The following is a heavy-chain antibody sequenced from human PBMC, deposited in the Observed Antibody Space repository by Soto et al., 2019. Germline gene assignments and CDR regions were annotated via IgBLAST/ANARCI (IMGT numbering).Heavy chain of an antibody. D-gene: IGHD3-10*01. V-gene: IGHV1-2*02. CDR1: GYTFTGYY. CDR3: ARDPSGVSAQLNRFDP. J-gene: IGHJ5*02. CDR2: IDPNSGGT. Sequence: ASVKVSCKASGYTFTGYYMHWVRQAPGQGLEWMGWIDPNSGGTNYAQKFLGRVTMTRDTSISTAYMEVTSLNSDDTAVYYCARDPSGVSAQLNRFDPWGQGTLVTVSS.